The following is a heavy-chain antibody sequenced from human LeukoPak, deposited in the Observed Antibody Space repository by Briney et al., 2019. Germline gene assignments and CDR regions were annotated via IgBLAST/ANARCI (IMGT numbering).Heavy chain of an antibody. CDR3: AKSVGIIRRGAFDI. CDR1: GFTFSTYA. V-gene: IGHV3-23*01. J-gene: IGHJ3*02. D-gene: IGHD3-10*01. CDR2: ISGSGATT. Sequence: PGRSLRLSCAASGFTFSTYAMSWVRQAPGKGLEWVSGISGSGATTYYADSAKGRFTISRDNSKNTLYVHMNSLRAEDTAVYYCAKSVGIIRRGAFDIWGQGTMVTVSS.